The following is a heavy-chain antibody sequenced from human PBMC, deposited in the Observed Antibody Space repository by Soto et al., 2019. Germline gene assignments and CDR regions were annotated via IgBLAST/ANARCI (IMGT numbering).Heavy chain of an antibody. CDR1: GFTFDDYA. CDR2: ISWNSGSI. Sequence: VQLVESGGGLVQPGRSLRLSCAASGFTFDDYAMHWVRQAPGKGLEWVSGISWNSGSIGYADSVKGRFTISRDNAKNSLYLQMNSLRAEDTALYYCAKERDAFDIWGQGTMVTVSS. V-gene: IGHV3-9*01. J-gene: IGHJ3*02. CDR3: AKERDAFDI.